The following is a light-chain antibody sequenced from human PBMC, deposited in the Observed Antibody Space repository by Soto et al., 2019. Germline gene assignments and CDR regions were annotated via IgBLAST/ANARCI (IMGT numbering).Light chain of an antibody. Sequence: EIVLTQSPGTLSLSPGERATLSCRASQSVSSYYLAWYQQKPGQAPRLFIYAASSRATGIPARFSGGGSGTDFTLTISRLEPEDFEVYYCQQRGSSPWTLGPGTNVDIK. CDR2: AAS. V-gene: IGKV3-20*01. CDR3: QQRGSSPWT. J-gene: IGKJ1*01. CDR1: QSVSSYY.